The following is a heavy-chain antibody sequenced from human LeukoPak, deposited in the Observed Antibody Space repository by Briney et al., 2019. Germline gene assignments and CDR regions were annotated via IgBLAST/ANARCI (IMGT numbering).Heavy chain of an antibody. CDR1: GYIFTDYY. D-gene: IGHD1-26*01. CDR2: LNSSGGST. V-gene: IGHV1-46*01. CDR3: ARDRWELPYYFDY. Sequence: ASVTVSFKTSGYIFTDYYIHWVRQAPGQGLEWMGILNSSGGSTTYAQKFQGRITMTRDASTSTVYMELRSLRSEDTAVYYCARDRWELPYYFDYWGQETLVTVSS. J-gene: IGHJ4*02.